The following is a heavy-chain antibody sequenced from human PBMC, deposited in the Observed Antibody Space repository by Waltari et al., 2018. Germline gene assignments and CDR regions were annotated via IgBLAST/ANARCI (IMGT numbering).Heavy chain of an antibody. CDR1: GYTFTSYA. J-gene: IGHJ4*02. CDR3: ARDQRVDRGSGWIQGFDY. D-gene: IGHD6-19*01. CDR2: INAGNGNT. V-gene: IGHV1-3*03. Sequence: QVQLVQSGAEVTKPGASVKVSCKASGYTFTSYAMHWVRQAPGQRLEWMGWINAGNGNTKYSQEFQGRVTITRDTSASTAYMELSSLRSEDMAVYYCARDQRVDRGSGWIQGFDYWGQGTLVTVSS.